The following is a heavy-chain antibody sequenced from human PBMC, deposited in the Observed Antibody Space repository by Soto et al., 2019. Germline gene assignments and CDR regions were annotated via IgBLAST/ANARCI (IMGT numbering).Heavy chain of an antibody. CDR3: ARDVSPDILTAYPYRRWSDP. CDR2: ISYSGST. D-gene: IGHD3-9*01. V-gene: IGHV4-59*01. Sequence: PSETLSRTCTVSGGSISPYYWSWIRQPPGKVLEWIGYISYSGSTNYNPSLRSRVTISIDTAKTQVSRRLSSVTAADTAVYYCARDVSPDILTAYPYRRWSDPWGQGTLVTVSS. CDR1: GGSISPYY. J-gene: IGHJ5*02.